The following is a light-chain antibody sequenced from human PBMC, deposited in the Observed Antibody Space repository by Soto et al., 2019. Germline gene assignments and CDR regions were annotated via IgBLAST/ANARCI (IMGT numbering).Light chain of an antibody. Sequence: IVLTQSPVSLSLSPGERATLSCRASESIGRSLAWYQQRPGQAPRLLIYSASTRATGIPARFSGSGSGTEFTLTISSLQSEDFAVYYCQQYNNWPAITFGQGTRLEI. CDR1: ESIGRS. J-gene: IGKJ5*01. CDR3: QQYNNWPAIT. V-gene: IGKV3D-15*01. CDR2: SAS.